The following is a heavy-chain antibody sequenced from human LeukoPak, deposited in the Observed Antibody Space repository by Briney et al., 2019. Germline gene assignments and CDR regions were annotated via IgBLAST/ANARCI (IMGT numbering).Heavy chain of an antibody. J-gene: IGHJ4*02. V-gene: IGHV1-69*05. CDR2: IIPIFGTA. CDR1: GGTFSSYA. D-gene: IGHD1-7*01. Sequence: ASVKVSCKASGGTFSSYAISWVRQAPGQGLEWMGGIIPIFGTANYAQNFQGRVTITTDESTSTAYMELSSLRSEDTAVYYCARGDWNYVFDYWGQGTLVTVSS. CDR3: ARGDWNYVFDY.